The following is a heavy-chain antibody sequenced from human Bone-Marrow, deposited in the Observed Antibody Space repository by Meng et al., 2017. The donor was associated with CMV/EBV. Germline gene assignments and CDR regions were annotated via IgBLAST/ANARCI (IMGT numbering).Heavy chain of an antibody. CDR2: IYYSGST. V-gene: IGHV4-61*01. CDR1: GAFVNSDSHY. CDR3: ASQYQVQSGWFFDY. J-gene: IGHJ4*02. Sequence: GSLRLSGTVPGAFVNSDSHYWNWIRQPPGRGLQWIGYIYYSGSTDYNPSLKNRVSMSLDTSKNHISLKLNSVTAAGTAVYFCASQYQVQSGWFFDYWGQGAVVTVSS. D-gene: IGHD2-2*01.